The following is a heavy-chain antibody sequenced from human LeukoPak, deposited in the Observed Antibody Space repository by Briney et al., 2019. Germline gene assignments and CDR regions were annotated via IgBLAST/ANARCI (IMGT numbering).Heavy chain of an antibody. J-gene: IGHJ5*02. CDR2: TYYSGST. CDR3: ARPYYYDSRIDP. CDR1: GVSISSGDYY. V-gene: IGHV4-30-4*01. Sequence: SETLSLTCTVSGVSISSGDYYWSWIRQPPGKGLEWIGYTYYSGSTYYNPSLKSRVTISVDASKNQFSLKLSSVTAADTAVYYCARPYYYDSRIDPWGQGTRVTVSS. D-gene: IGHD3-22*01.